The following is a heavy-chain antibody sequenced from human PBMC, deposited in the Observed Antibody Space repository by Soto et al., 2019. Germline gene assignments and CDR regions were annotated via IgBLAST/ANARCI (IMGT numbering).Heavy chain of an antibody. Sequence: QVHLVQSGAEVKKPGASVKVSCKGSGYAFTTYGITWVRQAPGQGLERMGWISAHNGNTNYAQKLQGRGSVTRATTTSTAYMELRSLRSDDTAVYYCARGRYGDYWGQGALVTVSS. CDR2: ISAHNGNT. J-gene: IGHJ4*02. CDR3: ARGRYGDY. CDR1: GYAFTTYG. V-gene: IGHV1-18*01. D-gene: IGHD1-1*01.